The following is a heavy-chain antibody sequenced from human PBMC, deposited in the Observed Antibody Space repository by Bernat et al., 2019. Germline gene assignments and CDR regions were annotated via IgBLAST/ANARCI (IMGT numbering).Heavy chain of an antibody. Sequence: QVQLQESGPGLVKPSETLSLTCTVSGGSISSYYWSWIRQPPGKGLEWIGYIYYSGSTNYNPSLKSRVTISVDTSKNQFSLKLSSVAAADTAVYYCARFVGVVAATHFDYWGQGTLVTVSS. J-gene: IGHJ4*02. D-gene: IGHD2-15*01. V-gene: IGHV4-59*08. CDR2: IYYSGST. CDR1: GGSISSYY. CDR3: ARFVGVVAATHFDY.